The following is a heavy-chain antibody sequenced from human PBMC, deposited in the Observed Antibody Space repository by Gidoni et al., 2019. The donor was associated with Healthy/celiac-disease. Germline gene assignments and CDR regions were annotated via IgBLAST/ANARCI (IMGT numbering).Heavy chain of an antibody. J-gene: IGHJ4*02. V-gene: IGHV3-48*03. Sequence: EVQLVESGGGLVQPGGSLRLSCAASGFTFSSDEMNWVRQPPGKGLEWVSYISSSGSTIYYADSVKGRFTISRDNAKNSLYLQMNSLRAEDTAVYYCARDGPISRIAAKDYWGQGTLVTVSS. CDR1: GFTFSSDE. CDR3: ARDGPISRIAAKDY. CDR2: ISSSGSTI. D-gene: IGHD6-25*01.